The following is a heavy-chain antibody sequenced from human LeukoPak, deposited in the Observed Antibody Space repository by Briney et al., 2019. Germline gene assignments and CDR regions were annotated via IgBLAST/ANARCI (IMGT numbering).Heavy chain of an antibody. CDR3: ARLGDIVVVPAIDY. V-gene: IGHV3-48*01. J-gene: IGHJ4*02. CDR1: GFTFSSYS. CDR2: ISSSSSTI. Sequence: PGGSMRLSCAASGFTFSSYSMNWVRQAPGKGLEWVSYISSSSSTIYYADSLKGRFTISRDNAKNSLYLQMNSLRAEDTAVYYCARLGDIVVVPAIDYWGQGTLVTVSS. D-gene: IGHD2-2*01.